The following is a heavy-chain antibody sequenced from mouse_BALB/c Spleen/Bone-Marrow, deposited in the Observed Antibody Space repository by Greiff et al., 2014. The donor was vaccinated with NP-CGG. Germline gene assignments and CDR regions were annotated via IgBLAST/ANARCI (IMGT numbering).Heavy chain of an antibody. D-gene: IGHD2-10*02. CDR1: GYTSTEYI. CDR3: ARHESYGNYLYFDV. CDR2: FYPGSGSI. Sequence: QVQLQQSGAGLVKPGASVELSCKASGYTSTEYIIHWVKQRSGQGLEWIGWFYPGSGSIKYNEKFKDKATLTADKSSSTVYMELSRLTSEDSAVYFCARHESYGNYLYFDVWGAGTTVTVSS. J-gene: IGHJ1*01. V-gene: IGHV1-62-2*01.